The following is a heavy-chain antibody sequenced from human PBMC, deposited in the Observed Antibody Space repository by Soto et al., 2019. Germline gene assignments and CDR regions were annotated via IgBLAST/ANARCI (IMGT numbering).Heavy chain of an antibody. D-gene: IGHD1-26*01. CDR2: ISGSGGST. Sequence: EVQLLESGGGLVQPGGSLRLSCAASGFTFSSYAMRWVRQAPVKGLEWVSVISGSGGSTYYADSVKGRFTISRDNSKNTLYLQMNSLRADDTAVYYCARRGSGSYYDYWGQGTLVTVSS. V-gene: IGHV3-23*01. CDR3: ARRGSGSYYDY. CDR1: GFTFSSYA. J-gene: IGHJ4*02.